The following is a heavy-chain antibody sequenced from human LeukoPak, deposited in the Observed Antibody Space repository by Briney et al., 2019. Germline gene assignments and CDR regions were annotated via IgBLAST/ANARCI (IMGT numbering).Heavy chain of an antibody. D-gene: IGHD3-10*01. Sequence: KAGGSLRLSCAASGFTFRNAWMSWVRQAPGKGLEWVGRIKSKGDGETTDYGAPVKGRFTISRDDSKDTLYLQMNSLKTEDTAVYYCTTDLGLTMIRGVIVNWGQGALLTVSS. J-gene: IGHJ4*02. CDR2: IKSKGDGETT. CDR1: GFTFRNAW. CDR3: TTDLGLTMIRGVIVN. V-gene: IGHV3-15*01.